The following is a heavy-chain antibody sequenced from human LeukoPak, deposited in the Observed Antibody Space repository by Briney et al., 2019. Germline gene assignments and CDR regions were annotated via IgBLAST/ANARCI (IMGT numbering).Heavy chain of an antibody. CDR1: GFTFSSYE. D-gene: IGHD3-16*01. J-gene: IGHJ3*02. CDR2: ISTSSGTI. Sequence: PGGSLRLSCAASGFTFSSYELDWGRQAPGKGLEWISYISTSSGTIKYANSVRGRFTISRDDARESLYLQMNSLRAEDTAIYYCGASRQYVGAFDIWGQGTLVTVSS. CDR3: GASRQYVGAFDI. V-gene: IGHV3-48*03.